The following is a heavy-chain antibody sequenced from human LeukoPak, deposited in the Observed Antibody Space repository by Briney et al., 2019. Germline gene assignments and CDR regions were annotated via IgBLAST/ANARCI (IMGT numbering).Heavy chain of an antibody. CDR1: GFTFSSYS. CDR3: AKAQITMVRDDSGYYFDY. Sequence: PGGSLRLSCAASGFTFSSYSMNWVRQAPGKGLEWVSAISGSGGSTYYADSVKGRFTISRDNSKNTLYLQMNSLRAEDTAVYYCAKAQITMVRDDSGYYFDYWGQGTLVTVSS. V-gene: IGHV3-23*01. J-gene: IGHJ4*02. D-gene: IGHD3-10*01. CDR2: ISGSGGST.